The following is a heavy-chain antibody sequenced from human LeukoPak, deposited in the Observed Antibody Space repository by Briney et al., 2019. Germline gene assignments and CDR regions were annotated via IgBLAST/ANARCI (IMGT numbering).Heavy chain of an antibody. CDR2: IFASGSTT. V-gene: IGHV3-23*03. J-gene: IGHJ4*02. Sequence: GGSLRLSCAASGFTFSGYAMNWVRQAPGKGLEWVSLIFASGSTTKYADSVKGRFTISRDNSKNTLYLQMNSLRAEDTAVYYCAKDGIEENYYDSSGYYGYWGQGTLVTVSS. D-gene: IGHD3-22*01. CDR3: AKDGIEENYYDSSGYYGY. CDR1: GFTFSGYA.